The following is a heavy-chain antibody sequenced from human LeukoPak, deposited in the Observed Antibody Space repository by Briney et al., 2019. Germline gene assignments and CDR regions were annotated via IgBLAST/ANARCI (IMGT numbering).Heavy chain of an antibody. J-gene: IGHJ5*02. D-gene: IGHD3-10*01. Sequence: PGGSLRLSCAASGFTFSSYSMNWVRQAPGKGREWVSYISSSSSTIYYADSVKGRFTISRDSSRNTLYLQMNSLRAEDTAVYYCAKDLMRDRWFGESWGQGTLVTVSS. CDR2: ISSSSSTI. CDR1: GFTFSSYS. CDR3: AKDLMRDRWFGES. V-gene: IGHV3-48*01.